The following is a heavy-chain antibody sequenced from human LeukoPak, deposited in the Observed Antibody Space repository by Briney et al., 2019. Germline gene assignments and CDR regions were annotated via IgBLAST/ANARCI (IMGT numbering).Heavy chain of an antibody. CDR2: IKTDGSEQ. D-gene: IGHD6-19*01. CDR1: GFTFSSYW. J-gene: IGHJ4*02. V-gene: IGHV3-7*01. CDR3: ANRGWSLRDY. Sequence: GGSLRLSCVASGFTFSSYWMSWVRQAPGKGLECVANIKTDGSEQYYVASVKGRFTISRDNAKNSLYLQMNSLRAEDTGVYYCANRGWSLRDYWGQGTLVTVSS.